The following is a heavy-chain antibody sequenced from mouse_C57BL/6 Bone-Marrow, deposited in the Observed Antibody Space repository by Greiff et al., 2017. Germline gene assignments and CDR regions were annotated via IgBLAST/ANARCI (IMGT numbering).Heavy chain of an antibody. CDR2: IYPGSGNT. CDR1: GYTFTDYY. J-gene: IGHJ3*01. D-gene: IGHD2-4*01. Sequence: QVQLQQSGAELVRPGASVKLSCKASGYTFTDYYINWVKQRPGQGLEWIARIYPGSGNTYYNEKFKGKATLTAEKSSSTAYMQLSSLTSEDSAVYFCAREGLRRPSWFAYWGQGTLVTVSA. V-gene: IGHV1-76*01. CDR3: AREGLRRPSWFAY.